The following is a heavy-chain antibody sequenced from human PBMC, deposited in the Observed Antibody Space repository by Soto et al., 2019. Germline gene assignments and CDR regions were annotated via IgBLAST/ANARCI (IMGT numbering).Heavy chain of an antibody. V-gene: IGHV4-31*03. J-gene: IGHJ5*02. CDR3: ARVYIVVVPAAIPTRFDP. CDR2: IYFSGST. CDR1: GGSISSGGYY. D-gene: IGHD2-2*01. Sequence: PSETLSLTCTVSGGSISSGGYYWSWIRQHPGKGLEWIGYIYFSGSTYYNPSLKSRVTISVDTSKNQFSLKLSSVTAADTAVYYCARVYIVVVPAAIPTRFDPWGQGTLVTVSS.